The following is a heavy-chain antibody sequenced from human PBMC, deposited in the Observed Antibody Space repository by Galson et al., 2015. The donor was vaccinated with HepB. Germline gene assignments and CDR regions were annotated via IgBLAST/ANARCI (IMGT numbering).Heavy chain of an antibody. J-gene: IGHJ4*02. D-gene: IGHD6-6*01. V-gene: IGHV3-23*01. CDR3: AKAESAAYSISSYDL. CDR1: GFIFSNYA. Sequence: SLRLSCATSGFIFSNYAMTWVRRAPGKGLEWVSAISGSGAMTYYLQSVRGRFTISRDNSKNTLFLILNSLRAEDTAVYFCAKAESAAYSISSYDLWGQGTLVTVSS. CDR2: ISGSGAMT.